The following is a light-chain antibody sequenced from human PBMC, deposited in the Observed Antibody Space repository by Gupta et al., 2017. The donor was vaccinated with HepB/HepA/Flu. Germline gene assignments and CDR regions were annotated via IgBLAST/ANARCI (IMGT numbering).Light chain of an antibody. CDR1: QSVSNSY. CDR3: QQYGSSPQT. J-gene: IGKJ1*01. CDR2: DAS. V-gene: IGKV3-20*01. Sequence: EIVLTQSPGTLSLSPGERATLSCSASQSVSNSYLAWYQQKPGQAPRLLIYDASSRATGIPDRFSGSGSGTDFTLTISRLEPEDFAVYYWQQYGSSPQTFGKGTKVEIK.